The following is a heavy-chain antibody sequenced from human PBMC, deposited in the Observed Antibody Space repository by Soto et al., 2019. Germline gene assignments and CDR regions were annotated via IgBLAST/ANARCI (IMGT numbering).Heavy chain of an antibody. CDR2: IVPDSGNT. V-gene: IGHV1-18*01. D-gene: IGHD3-10*01. Sequence: QVQLMQSGAELTKPGASVKVSCETSGYAFTTCGLSWVRQNPGQGLEWMGWIVPDSGNTIYAQKFQGRVTLYRDTSTNTAYMELRSLTSDDSALYYCARVAGYGSGSTRFDFWGQGTLFSVSS. CDR3: ARVAGYGSGSTRFDF. CDR1: GYAFTTCG. J-gene: IGHJ4*02.